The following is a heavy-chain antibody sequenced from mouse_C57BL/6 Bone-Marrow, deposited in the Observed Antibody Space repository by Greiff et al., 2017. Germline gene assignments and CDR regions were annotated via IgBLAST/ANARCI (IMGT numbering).Heavy chain of an antibody. V-gene: IGHV5-6*01. CDR2: ISSGGSYT. CDR1: GFTFSSYG. CDR3: ARQGDYDGDWYFDV. Sequence: EVQLVESGGGLVKPGGSLKLSCAASGFTFSSYGMSWVRQTPDKRLEWVATISSGGSYTYYPDSVKGRFTISRDNAKNTLYLQMSSLKSEDTAMYYCARQGDYDGDWYFDVWGTGTTVTVSS. J-gene: IGHJ1*03. D-gene: IGHD2-4*01.